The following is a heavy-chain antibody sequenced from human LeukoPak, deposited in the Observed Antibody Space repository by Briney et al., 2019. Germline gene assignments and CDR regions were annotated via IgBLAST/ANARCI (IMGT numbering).Heavy chain of an antibody. J-gene: IGHJ6*03. CDR3: AKDGGGYSTLGSMDV. Sequence: GGSLRLSCAASGFTFSSYAMSWVRQAPGKGLEWVSAISGSGGSTYYADSVKGRFTISRDNSKNTLYLQMNSLRAEDTAVYYCAKDGGGYSTLGSMDVWGKGTTVTVSS. CDR2: ISGSGGST. CDR1: GFTFSSYA. D-gene: IGHD4-11*01. V-gene: IGHV3-23*01.